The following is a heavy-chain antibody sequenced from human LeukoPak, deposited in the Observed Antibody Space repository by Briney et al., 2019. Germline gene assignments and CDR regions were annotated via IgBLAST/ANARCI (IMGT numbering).Heavy chain of an antibody. CDR1: GGSNSSYY. CDR2: IYYSGST. J-gene: IGHJ6*02. CDR3: AREYTEQDCSGGSCYYYYGMDV. V-gene: IGHV4-59*01. D-gene: IGHD2-15*01. Sequence: PSETLSLTCTVSGGSNSSYYWSWIRQPPGKGLEWIGYIYYSGSTNYNPSLKSRVTISVDTSKNQFSLKPSSVTAADTAVYYCAREYTEQDCSGGSCYYYYGMDVWGQGTTVTVSS.